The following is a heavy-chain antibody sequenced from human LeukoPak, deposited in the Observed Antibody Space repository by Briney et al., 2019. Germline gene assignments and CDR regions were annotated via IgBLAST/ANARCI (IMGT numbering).Heavy chain of an antibody. Sequence: GGSLRLSCAASGFTFSNYAMSWVRQAPGKGLEWVSGISGSGTSTYYADSVKGRFTISRDNSKNTLYLQMNSLRAEDTAVYYCARSSVAGYYYYYGMDVWGQGTTVTVSS. V-gene: IGHV3-23*01. CDR3: ARSSVAGYYYYYGMDV. D-gene: IGHD6-19*01. J-gene: IGHJ6*02. CDR1: GFTFSNYA. CDR2: ISGSGTST.